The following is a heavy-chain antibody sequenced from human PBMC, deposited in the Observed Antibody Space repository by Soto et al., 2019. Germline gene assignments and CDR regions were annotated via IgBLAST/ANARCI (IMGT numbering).Heavy chain of an antibody. Sequence: ESGGGVVQPGRSLRLSCAASGFTFSSYGMHWVRQAPGKGLEWVAVISYDGSNKYYADSVKGRFTISRDNSKNTLYLQMNSLRAEDTAVYYCAKDKGGPNWNDVDAFDIWGQGTMVTVSS. J-gene: IGHJ3*02. CDR2: ISYDGSNK. CDR1: GFTFSSYG. CDR3: AKDKGGPNWNDVDAFDI. D-gene: IGHD1-20*01. V-gene: IGHV3-30*18.